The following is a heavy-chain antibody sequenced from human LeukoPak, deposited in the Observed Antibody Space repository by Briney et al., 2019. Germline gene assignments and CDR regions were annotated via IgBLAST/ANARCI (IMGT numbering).Heavy chain of an antibody. CDR1: GGSISSTSHY. CDR2: VYYSGST. Sequence: SETLSLTCTVSGGSISSTSHYWGWIRQPPGKGLEWIGSVYYSGSTYYNPSLKSRVTISVDTSKNQFSLRLSSVTATDMAVYFCARLGYSVSWTDCWGQGTLVTVSS. J-gene: IGHJ4*02. CDR3: ARLGYSVSWTDC. V-gene: IGHV4-39*01. D-gene: IGHD6-13*01.